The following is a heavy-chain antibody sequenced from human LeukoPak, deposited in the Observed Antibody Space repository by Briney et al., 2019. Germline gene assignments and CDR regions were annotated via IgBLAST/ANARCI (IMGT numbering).Heavy chain of an antibody. D-gene: IGHD3-3*01. V-gene: IGHV3-48*01. CDR2: ISTSGSSI. CDR1: GFSFSFQS. Sequence: GSLRLTCATSGFSFSFQSMSWVRQAPGKGLEWISYISTSGSSIVYADSVKGRFTISRDDARSSLFLQMNSLRVEDTATYYCASADDFPSGSKRGFEHWGQGNLVTVSS. CDR3: ASADDFPSGSKRGFEH. J-gene: IGHJ4*02.